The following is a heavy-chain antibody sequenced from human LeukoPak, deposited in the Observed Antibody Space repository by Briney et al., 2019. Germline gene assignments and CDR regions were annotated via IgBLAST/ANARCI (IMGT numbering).Heavy chain of an antibody. J-gene: IGHJ3*02. Sequence: SGTLSLTCAVSGGSISSSNWWSWVRQPPGKGLEWIGEIYHSGTTNYNPSLKSRVTISVDTSKNQFSLKLSSVTAADTAVYYCAGRLWRRDGYNLSAFDIWGQGTMVTVSS. CDR3: AGRLWRRDGYNLSAFDI. D-gene: IGHD5-24*01. CDR2: IYHSGTT. CDR1: GGSISSSNW. V-gene: IGHV4-4*02.